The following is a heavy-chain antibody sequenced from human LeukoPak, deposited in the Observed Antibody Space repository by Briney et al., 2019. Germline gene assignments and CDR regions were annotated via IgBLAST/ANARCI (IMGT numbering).Heavy chain of an antibody. D-gene: IGHD3-10*01. Sequence: ASVKVSCKASGGTFSSYAITWVRQAPGQGLEWMGRINANSGGTNYAQKFQGRVTMTRDASISTAYMELSRLSSDDTAVYYCACASGTYYNGNYFDYWGQGTLVTVSS. CDR3: ACASGTYYNGNYFDY. CDR1: GGTFSSYA. J-gene: IGHJ4*02. CDR2: INANSGGT. V-gene: IGHV1-2*02.